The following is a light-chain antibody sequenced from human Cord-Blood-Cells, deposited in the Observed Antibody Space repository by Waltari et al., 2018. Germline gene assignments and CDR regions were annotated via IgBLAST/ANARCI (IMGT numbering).Light chain of an antibody. Sequence: QSALTQPRSVSGSPGQPVPISCTGTSGAAGGYHHVHWYQQHPGKAPKLMIYHVSKRPSGVPDRFSGSKSGNTASLTISGLQAEDEADYYCCSYAGSYTWVFGGGTKLTVL. J-gene: IGLJ3*02. CDR1: SGAAGGYHH. V-gene: IGLV2-11*01. CDR3: CSYAGSYTWV. CDR2: HVS.